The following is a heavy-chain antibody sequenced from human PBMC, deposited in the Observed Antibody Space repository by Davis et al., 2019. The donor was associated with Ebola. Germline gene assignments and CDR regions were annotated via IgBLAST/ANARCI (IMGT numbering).Heavy chain of an antibody. Sequence: SETLSLTCAVSGGSISSGGYSWSWIRQPPGKGLEWIGYIYDSGSTYYNPSLKSRITISVDRSKNQFSLKLSSVTAADTAMYYCARQLQPGRWFDPWGQGTLVTVSS. CDR2: IYDSGST. J-gene: IGHJ5*02. V-gene: IGHV4-30-2*01. CDR3: ARQLQPGRWFDP. CDR1: GGSISSGGYS. D-gene: IGHD1-1*01.